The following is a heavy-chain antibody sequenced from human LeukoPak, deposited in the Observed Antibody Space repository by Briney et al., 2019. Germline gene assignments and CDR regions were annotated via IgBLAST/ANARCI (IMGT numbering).Heavy chain of an antibody. CDR1: GGSISSSSYY. V-gene: IGHV4-39*07. D-gene: IGHD3-3*01. Sequence: SETLSLTCTVSGGSISSSSYYWSWIRQPPGKGLEWIGEINHSGSTNYNPSLKSRVTISVDTSKNQFSLKLSSVTAADTAVYYCARKYYDFWSGYQNFDYWGQGTLVTVSS. CDR3: ARKYYDFWSGYQNFDY. J-gene: IGHJ4*02. CDR2: INHSGST.